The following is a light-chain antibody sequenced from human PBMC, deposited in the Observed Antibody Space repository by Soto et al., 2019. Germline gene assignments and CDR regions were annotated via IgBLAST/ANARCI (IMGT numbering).Light chain of an antibody. CDR3: SSYTDTSTL. CDR1: SSDVGGYNF. V-gene: IGLV2-14*01. CDR2: EVS. Sequence: QSALAQPASVSGSPGQSITISCTRTSSDVGGYNFVSWYQHHPGKAPKLMIYEVSHRPSGVSSRFSGSKSGNTASLTISGLQAEDEADYYCSSYTDTSTLFGGGTQLTVL. J-gene: IGLJ2*01.